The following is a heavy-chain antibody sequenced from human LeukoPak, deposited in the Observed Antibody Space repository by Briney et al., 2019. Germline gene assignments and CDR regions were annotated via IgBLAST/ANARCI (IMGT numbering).Heavy chain of an antibody. CDR1: GGSISSYS. CDR2: IYYSGST. J-gene: IGHJ3*02. D-gene: IGHD3-3*01. Sequence: SETLSLTCTVSGGSISSYSWSWIRQPPGKGLEWIGYIYYSGSTNYNPSLKSRLTISVDTSKNQFSLKLSSVTAADTAVYYCARDRSSFGDYPDAFDIWGQGTMVTVSS. V-gene: IGHV4-59*01. CDR3: ARDRSSFGDYPDAFDI.